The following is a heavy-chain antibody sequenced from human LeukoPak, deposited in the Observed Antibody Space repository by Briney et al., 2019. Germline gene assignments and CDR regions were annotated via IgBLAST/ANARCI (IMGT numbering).Heavy chain of an antibody. CDR3: AREGDYYDSSGYFKAFDI. CDR1: GFTVSSNY. CDR2: IFSGGST. D-gene: IGHD3-22*01. V-gene: IGHV3-53*01. Sequence: GGSLRLSCAASGFTVSSNYMNWVRQAPGKGLEWVSVIFSGGSTDYADSLKGRFTISRDNSKNTLYLQMNSLRAEDTAVYYCAREGDYYDSSGYFKAFDIWGQGTMVTVSS. J-gene: IGHJ3*02.